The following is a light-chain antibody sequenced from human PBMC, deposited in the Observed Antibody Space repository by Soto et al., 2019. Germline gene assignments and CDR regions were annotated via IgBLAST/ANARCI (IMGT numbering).Light chain of an antibody. CDR2: DAS. V-gene: IGKV3-11*01. J-gene: IGKJ3*01. CDR3: QQRSNWPL. Sequence: IVLTQFPVSLSLSLGERAILSCRASQSVSSYLAWYQQRPGQAPRLLIYDASNRATGIPARFSGSGSGTDFTLTISSLEPEDFAVYYCQQRSNWPLFGPGTKVDIK. CDR1: QSVSSY.